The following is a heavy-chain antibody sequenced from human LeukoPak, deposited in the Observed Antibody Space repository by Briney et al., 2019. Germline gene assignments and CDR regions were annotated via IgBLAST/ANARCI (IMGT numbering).Heavy chain of an antibody. CDR2: IKSNTDGGTT. J-gene: IGHJ4*02. CDR3: TTQLLYEHNFDY. CDR1: GFTFSDAW. D-gene: IGHD2-2*02. Sequence: GGSLRLSCAASGFTFSDAWMSWVRQTPGKGLEWVGRIKSNTDGGTTDVAAPVKGRFTISRDDSENALYLQMNSLKTEDTAVYYCTTQLLYEHNFDYWGQGTLVTVSS. V-gene: IGHV3-15*01.